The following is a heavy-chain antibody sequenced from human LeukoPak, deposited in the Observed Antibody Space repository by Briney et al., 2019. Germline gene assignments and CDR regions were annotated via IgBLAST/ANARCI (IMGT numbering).Heavy chain of an antibody. D-gene: IGHD2-2*01. CDR1: GFTFSNAW. CDR3: ARGTGYCSSTSCYSSYYYYYYGMDV. V-gene: IGHV4-34*01. Sequence: GSLRLSCAASGFTFSNAWMSWVRQAPGKGLEWIGEINHSGSTNYNPSLKSRVTISVDTSKNQFSLKLSSVTAADTAVYYCARGTGYCSSTSCYSSYYYYYYGMDVWGQGTTVTVSS. J-gene: IGHJ6*02. CDR2: INHSGST.